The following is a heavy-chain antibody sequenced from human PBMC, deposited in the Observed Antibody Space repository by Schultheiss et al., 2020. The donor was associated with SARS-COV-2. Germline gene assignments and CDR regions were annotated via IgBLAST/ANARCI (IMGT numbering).Heavy chain of an antibody. Sequence: GGSLRLSCAASGFTFSSYAMHWVRQAPGKGLECIAYISDTGSSEHYSDSVKGRFTISRDNSKNTLYLQMNSLRAEDTAVYYCARDSDGYPNRGRYYYYGMDVWGQGTTVTVSS. CDR3: ARDSDGYPNRGRYYYYGMDV. CDR2: ISDTGSSE. CDR1: GFTFSSYA. D-gene: IGHD5-24*01. J-gene: IGHJ6*02. V-gene: IGHV3-30*04.